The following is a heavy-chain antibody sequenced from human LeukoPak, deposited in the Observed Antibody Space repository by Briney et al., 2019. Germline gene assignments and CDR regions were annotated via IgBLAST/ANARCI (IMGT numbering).Heavy chain of an antibody. V-gene: IGHV3-30*04. CDR1: GFTFSSYA. Sequence: QSGGSLRLSCAASGFTFSSYAMHWVRQAPGKGLEWVAVISYDGSNKYYADSVKGRFTISRDNSKNTLYLQMNSLRAEDTAVYYCASLAYSSGWYTFYYYYYGMDVWGQGTTVTVSS. J-gene: IGHJ6*02. D-gene: IGHD6-19*01. CDR2: ISYDGSNK. CDR3: ASLAYSSGWYTFYYYYYGMDV.